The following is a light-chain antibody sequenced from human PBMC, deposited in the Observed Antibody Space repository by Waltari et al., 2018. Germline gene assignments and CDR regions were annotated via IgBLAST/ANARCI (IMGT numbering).Light chain of an antibody. V-gene: IGLV1-47*01. CDR2: KTD. Sequence: QSVLTQAPSESGTPGQTVNISCSGRTSTLGSRFVHWYKQAPVVAPKPLIYKTDRRPSGVPDRFSGSKSGSSASLAIPGLRSEDEADYYCATWDDSLSGPVFGGGTKLTVL. CDR3: ATWDDSLSGPV. J-gene: IGLJ3*02. CDR1: TSTLGSRF.